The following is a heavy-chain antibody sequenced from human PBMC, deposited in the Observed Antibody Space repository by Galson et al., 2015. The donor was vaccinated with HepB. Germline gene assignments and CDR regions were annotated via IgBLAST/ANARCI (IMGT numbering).Heavy chain of an antibody. CDR3: ARVLRLRKGYKSPFDY. CDR2: TYYRSKWSN. Sequence: CAISGDSVSSNSSLWNWIRQSPSRGREWLGRTYYRSKWSNDYAVSVKSRISITSDTSKNHFSLQLNSVTPEDTAVYFCARVLRLRKGYKSPFDYWGHGTLVTVSS. CDR1: GDSVSSNSSL. D-gene: IGHD5-24*01. V-gene: IGHV6-1*01. J-gene: IGHJ4*01.